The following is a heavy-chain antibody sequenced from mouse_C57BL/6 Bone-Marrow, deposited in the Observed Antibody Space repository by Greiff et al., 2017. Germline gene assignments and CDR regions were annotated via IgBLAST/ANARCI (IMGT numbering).Heavy chain of an antibody. CDR2: IDPSDSYT. CDR1: GYTFTSYW. D-gene: IGHD2-4*01. Sequence: QVQLKESGAELVMPGASVKLSCKASGYTFTSYWMHWVKQRPGQGLEWIGEIDPSDSYTNYNQKFKGKSTLTVDKSSSTAYMQLSSLTSEDSAVYYCARSGYDYDGVDYWGQGTTLTVSS. J-gene: IGHJ2*01. V-gene: IGHV1-69*01. CDR3: ARSGYDYDGVDY.